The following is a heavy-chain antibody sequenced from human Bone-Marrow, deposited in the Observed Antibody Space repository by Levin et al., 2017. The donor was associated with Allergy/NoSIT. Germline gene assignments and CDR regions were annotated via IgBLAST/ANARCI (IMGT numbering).Heavy chain of an antibody. V-gene: IGHV4-39*07. D-gene: IGHD2-21*01. CDR1: GGSISSSSYY. Sequence: SSETLSLTCTVSGGSISSSSYYWGWIRQPPGKGLEWIGSIYYSGSTYYNPSLKSRVTISVDTSKNQFSLKLSSVTAADTAVYYCARVGDRGFDYWGQGTLVTVSS. J-gene: IGHJ4*02. CDR2: IYYSGST. CDR3: ARVGDRGFDY.